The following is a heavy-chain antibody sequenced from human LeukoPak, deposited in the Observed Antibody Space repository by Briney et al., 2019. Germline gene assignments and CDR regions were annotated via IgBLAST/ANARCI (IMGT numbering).Heavy chain of an antibody. CDR1: GFTFSSYA. D-gene: IGHD6-6*01. Sequence: GGSLRLSCAASGFTFSSYAMSWVRQAPGKGLEWVSAISGSGGSTYYADSVKGRFTISRDNSKNTLYLQMNSLRAEDTAVYYCAKGNLIAARRGNWFDPWGQGTLVTVSS. CDR2: ISGSGGST. CDR3: AKGNLIAARRGNWFDP. J-gene: IGHJ5*02. V-gene: IGHV3-23*01.